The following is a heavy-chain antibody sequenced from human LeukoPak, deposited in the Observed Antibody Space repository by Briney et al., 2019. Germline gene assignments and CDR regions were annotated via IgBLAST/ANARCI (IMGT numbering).Heavy chain of an antibody. CDR3: ARGGGRQLFNNWFDP. Sequence: ASVKVSCKASGYTFTSYDISWVRQATGQGLEWMGWMNPNSGNTGYAQKFQGRVTMTRNTSISTAYMELSSLRSEDTAVYYCARGGGRQLFNNWFDPWGQGTPVAVSS. V-gene: IGHV1-8*01. CDR1: GYTFTSYD. D-gene: IGHD6-13*01. CDR2: MNPNSGNT. J-gene: IGHJ5*02.